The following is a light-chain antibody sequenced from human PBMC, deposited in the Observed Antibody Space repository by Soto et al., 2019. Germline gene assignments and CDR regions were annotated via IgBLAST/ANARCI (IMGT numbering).Light chain of an antibody. CDR3: QQYGDWPLT. CDR1: RSVRNN. CDR2: GVS. Sequence: EIVMTQSPVTLSVSPGERPTLSCRSSRSVRNNYLAWYQQKPGQAPRLLISGVSTRAAGIPARFSGSGSGTEFTLAISSLQSEDFAVYYCQQYGDWPLTFGGGTKVDIK. V-gene: IGKV3-15*01. J-gene: IGKJ4*01.